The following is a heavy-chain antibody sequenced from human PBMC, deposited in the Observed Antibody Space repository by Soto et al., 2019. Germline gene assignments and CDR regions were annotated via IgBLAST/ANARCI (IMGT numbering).Heavy chain of an antibody. CDR2: IGTAGDT. D-gene: IGHD3-3*01. CDR3: ARGYYDFWSGYRADGYYYYMDV. CDR1: GFTFSSYD. J-gene: IGHJ6*03. V-gene: IGHV3-13*01. Sequence: GGSLRLSCAASGFTFSSYDMHWVRQATGKGLEWVSAIGTAGDTYYPGSVKGRFTISRENAKNSLYLQMNSLRAGDTAVYYCARGYYDFWSGYRADGYYYYMDVWGKGTTVTVSS.